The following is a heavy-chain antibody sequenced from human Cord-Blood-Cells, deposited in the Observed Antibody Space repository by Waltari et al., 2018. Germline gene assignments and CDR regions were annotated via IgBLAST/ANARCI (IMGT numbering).Heavy chain of an antibody. Sequence: QVQLVQSGAEVQKPGASVKVSCKASGYTFPGYHMPWVRQAPGQGLEWMGWINPNSGGTNYAQKFQGRVTMTRDTSISTAYMELSRLRSDDTAVYYCARDQWLADAFDIWGQGTMVTVSS. CDR1: GYTFPGYH. CDR2: INPNSGGT. J-gene: IGHJ3*02. CDR3: ARDQWLADAFDI. V-gene: IGHV1-2*02. D-gene: IGHD6-19*01.